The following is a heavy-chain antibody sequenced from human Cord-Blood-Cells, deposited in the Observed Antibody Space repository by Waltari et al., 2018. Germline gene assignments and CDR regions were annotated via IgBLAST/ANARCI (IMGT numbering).Heavy chain of an antibody. CDR2: IYYSGGT. J-gene: IGHJ5*02. CDR1: GGSISSSSYY. Sequence: QLQLQESGPGLVKPSETLSLTCTVSGGSISSSSYYWGWIRQPPGKGLEWIGSIYYSGGTHQHPSPKGRVTHTGETAKNPFPLKVRSVTGAGQAGYYRGGHLTVATLGWFGPWGPGNLVTVSS. CDR3: GGHLTVATLGWFGP. V-gene: IGHV4-39*01. D-gene: IGHD5-12*01.